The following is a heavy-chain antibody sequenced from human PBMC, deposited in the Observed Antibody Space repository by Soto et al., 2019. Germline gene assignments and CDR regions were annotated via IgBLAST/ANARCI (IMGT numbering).Heavy chain of an antibody. V-gene: IGHV4-59*01. D-gene: IGHD1-26*01. J-gene: IGHJ4*02. CDR1: GGSISGYY. CDR2: IYYSGST. CDR3: ARRYGGNFDY. Sequence: SETLSLTCTVSGGSISGYYWSWIRQPPGKGLEWIGYIYYSGSTSYNPSLKSRVTISVDTSKNQFSLKLSSVTAADTAVYYCARRYGGNFDYWGQGTLVTVSS.